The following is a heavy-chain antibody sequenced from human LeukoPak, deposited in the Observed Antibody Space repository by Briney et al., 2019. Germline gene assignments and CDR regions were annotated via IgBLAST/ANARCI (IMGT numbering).Heavy chain of an antibody. CDR1: GGTFSSNT. CDR3: ARVWCSGGSCYSSRGAFDI. CDR2: IIPIFGTA. D-gene: IGHD2-15*01. Sequence: AASVKVSCKASGGTFSSNTISWVRQAPGQGLEGMGGIIPIFGTANYAQKFQGRVTITADESTSTAYMEQSSLRYEDTAVYYCARVWCSGGSCYSSRGAFDIWGQGTMVTVSS. J-gene: IGHJ3*02. V-gene: IGHV1-69*13.